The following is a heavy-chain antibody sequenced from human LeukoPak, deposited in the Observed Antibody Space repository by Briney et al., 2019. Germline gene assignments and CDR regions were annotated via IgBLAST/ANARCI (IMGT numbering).Heavy chain of an antibody. V-gene: IGHV3-23*01. CDR2: ISGSGGTT. CDR3: AKDPPYCGGDCPDPYYFDY. CDR1: GFTFRSYA. J-gene: IGHJ4*02. Sequence: PGGSLRLSCAASGFTFRSYAMSWVRQTPGKGLEWVSSISGSGGTTYYADSVKGRFTISRDNSKNTLYLQMNNLRAEDKAVYYCAKDPPYCGGDCPDPYYFDYWGQGTLVTVSS. D-gene: IGHD2-21*02.